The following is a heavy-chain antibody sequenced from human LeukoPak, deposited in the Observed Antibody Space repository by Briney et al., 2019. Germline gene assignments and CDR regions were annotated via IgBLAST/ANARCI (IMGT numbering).Heavy chain of an antibody. J-gene: IGHJ4*02. D-gene: IGHD5-18*01. CDR1: GFTFSSYA. Sequence: GGSLRLSCAASGFTFSSYAMYWVRQAPGKGLEWVATTSYDENSKYYADSVKGRFTISRDNSKNTLYLRMNSLRAEDTAVYYCAKAKTQAMVLPGNYWGQGTLVTVSS. V-gene: IGHV3-30-3*01. CDR3: AKAKTQAMVLPGNY. CDR2: TSYDENSK.